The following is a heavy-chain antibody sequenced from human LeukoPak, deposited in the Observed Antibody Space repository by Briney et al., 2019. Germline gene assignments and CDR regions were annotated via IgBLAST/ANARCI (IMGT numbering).Heavy chain of an antibody. D-gene: IGHD2-2*01. Sequence: GGSLRLSCAASGFTFSSYSMNWVRQAPGKGLEWVSYISSSSSTIYYADSVKGRFAISRDNAKNSLYLQMNSLRAEDTAVYYCARGRGYCSSTSCYQFDYWGQGTLVTVSS. CDR2: ISSSSSTI. CDR1: GFTFSSYS. J-gene: IGHJ4*02. CDR3: ARGRGYCSSTSCYQFDY. V-gene: IGHV3-48*01.